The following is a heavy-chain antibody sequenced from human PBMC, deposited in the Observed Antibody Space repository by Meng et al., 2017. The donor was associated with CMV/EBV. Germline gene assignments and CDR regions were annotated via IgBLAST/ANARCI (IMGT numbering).Heavy chain of an antibody. Sequence: GGSLRLSCAASGFTFSSYEMNWVRQAPGKGLEWVSYISSSGSTIYYADSVKGRFTISRDNAKNSLYLQMNSLRAEDTAVYYCARDIGLSQQWQSNDWFDPWGQGTLVTVSS. V-gene: IGHV3-48*03. CDR2: ISSSGSTI. CDR1: GFTFSSYE. D-gene: IGHD6-19*01. J-gene: IGHJ5*02. CDR3: ARDIGLSQQWQSNDWFDP.